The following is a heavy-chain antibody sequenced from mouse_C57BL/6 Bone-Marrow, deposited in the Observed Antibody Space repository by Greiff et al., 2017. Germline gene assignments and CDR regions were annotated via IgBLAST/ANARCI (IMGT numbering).Heavy chain of an antibody. Sequence: EVHLVESGGGLVKPGGSLKLSCAASGFTFSDYGMHWVRQAPEKGLEWVAYISSGSSTIYYADTVKGRFTISRDNAKHTLFLQMTSLRSEDTAMYYCAREYYYGSRDWYFDVWGTGTTVTVSS. V-gene: IGHV5-17*01. CDR2: ISSGSSTI. D-gene: IGHD1-1*01. J-gene: IGHJ1*03. CDR3: AREYYYGSRDWYFDV. CDR1: GFTFSDYG.